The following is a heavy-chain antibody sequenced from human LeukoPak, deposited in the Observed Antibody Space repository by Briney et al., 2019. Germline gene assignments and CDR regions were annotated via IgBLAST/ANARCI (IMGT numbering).Heavy chain of an antibody. Sequence: PSETLSLTCSVSGGSISDYYWTWIRHPPGKGLERIGYVYYSGSTNYNPSLKSRGTMSIDTSKNQFSLRLSSVTAADTAVYYCARDYGGNRRYFDLWGRGTLVTVSS. J-gene: IGHJ2*01. CDR1: GGSISDYY. CDR3: ARDYGGNRRYFDL. CDR2: VYYSGST. D-gene: IGHD4-23*01. V-gene: IGHV4-59*01.